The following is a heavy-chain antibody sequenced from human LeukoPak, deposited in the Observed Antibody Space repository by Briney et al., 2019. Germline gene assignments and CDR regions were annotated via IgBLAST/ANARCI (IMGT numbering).Heavy chain of an antibody. CDR1: GLTFSSYG. J-gene: IGHJ4*02. D-gene: IGHD2-2*01. CDR3: AKDLHSDCSSTSCSSYFDY. V-gene: IGHV3-30*02. CDR2: IRYDGSNK. Sequence: GGSLRLSCAASGLTFSSYGMHWVRQAPGKGLEWVAFIRYDGSNKYYADSVKGRFTISRDNSENTLYLQMNSLRAEDTAVYYCAKDLHSDCSSTSCSSYFDYWGQGTLVTVSS.